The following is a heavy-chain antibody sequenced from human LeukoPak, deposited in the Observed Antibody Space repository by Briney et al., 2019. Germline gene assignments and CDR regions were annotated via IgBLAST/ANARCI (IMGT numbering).Heavy chain of an antibody. CDR1: GGSISSYY. CDR3: ARRTTYLGWRPSESPSCFDY. Sequence: SETLSLTCTVSGGSISSYYWSWIRQPAGKGLEWIGRIYTSGSTNYNPSLKSRVTMSVDTSKNQFSLKLTSVTAADTAVYYCARRTTYLGWRPSESPSCFDYWGQGILVTVSS. J-gene: IGHJ4*02. D-gene: IGHD2-21*02. V-gene: IGHV4-4*07. CDR2: IYTSGST.